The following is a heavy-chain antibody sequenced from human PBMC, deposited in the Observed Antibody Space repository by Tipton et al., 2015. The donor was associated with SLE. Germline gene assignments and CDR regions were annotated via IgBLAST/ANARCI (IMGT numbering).Heavy chain of an antibody. J-gene: IGHJ4*02. CDR2: INHSGST. V-gene: IGHV4-34*01. D-gene: IGHD1-26*01. CDR1: GGSFSGYY. Sequence: SCAVYGGSFSGYYWSWIRQPPGKGLEWIGEINHSGSTNYNPSLKSRVTISVDTSKNQFSLKLSSVTAADTAVYYCARGGGWELWYFDYWGQGTLVTVSS. CDR3: ARGGGWELWYFDY.